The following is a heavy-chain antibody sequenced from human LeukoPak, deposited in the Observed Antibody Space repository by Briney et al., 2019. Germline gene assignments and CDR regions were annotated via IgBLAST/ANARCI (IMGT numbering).Heavy chain of an antibody. J-gene: IGHJ5*02. V-gene: IGHV6-1*01. CDR1: GDSVSSNGAA. CDR2: TYYRSKWYN. D-gene: IGHD3-22*01. Sequence: SQTLSLTCAISGDSVSSNGAAWNWIRQSPSRGLEWLGRTYYRSKWYNDYAVSVKSRITINPDTSKNQFSLQLNSVTPEDTAVYYCARDSPYYDSSGANWFDPWGQGTLVTVSS. CDR3: ARDSPYYDSSGANWFDP.